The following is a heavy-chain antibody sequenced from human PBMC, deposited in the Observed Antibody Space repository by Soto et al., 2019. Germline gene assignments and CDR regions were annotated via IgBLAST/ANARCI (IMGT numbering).Heavy chain of an antibody. CDR3: AHRVLRTVFGLVTTTAIYFDF. Sequence: QITLNESGPTQVKPRQTLTLTCTFSGFSLTTSGVGVGWIRQSPGKAPEGLALIYWDGGKRYSPSLKSRLTNTKDTAKNQVVLTMAGLDPADTATYYCAHRVLRTVFGLVTTTAIYFDFWGQGTPVAVSS. CDR1: GFSLTTSGVG. J-gene: IGHJ4*02. D-gene: IGHD3-3*01. V-gene: IGHV2-5*02. CDR2: IYWDGGK.